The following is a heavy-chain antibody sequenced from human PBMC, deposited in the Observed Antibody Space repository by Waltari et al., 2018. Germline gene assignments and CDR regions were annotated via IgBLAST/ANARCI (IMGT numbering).Heavy chain of an antibody. Sequence: QVQPQQSGPGLVKPSQTLSLPCAISGDSVPSHSAAWHWIRQAPSRGLEWRGRTYYRSKWYYYYDVSVKSRITINPNTSKNQFSLQLNSVTPEDTAVYYCARGYSYGPFDYWGQGTLVTVSS. CDR2: TYYRSKWYY. J-gene: IGHJ4*02. V-gene: IGHV6-1*01. CDR1: GDSVPSHSAA. D-gene: IGHD5-18*01. CDR3: ARGYSYGPFDY.